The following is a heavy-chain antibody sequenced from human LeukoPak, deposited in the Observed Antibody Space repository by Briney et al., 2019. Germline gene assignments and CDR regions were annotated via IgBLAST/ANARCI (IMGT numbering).Heavy chain of an antibody. D-gene: IGHD3-22*01. CDR3: ARDIRSSGYYALLGY. Sequence: SETLSLTCTVSGGSISSSSYYWGWIRQPPGKGLEWIGSIYYSGSTYYNPSLKSRVTISVDTSKNQFSLKLSSVTAADTAVYYCARDIRSSGYYALLGYWGQGTLVTVSS. V-gene: IGHV4-39*07. J-gene: IGHJ4*02. CDR2: IYYSGST. CDR1: GGSISSSSYY.